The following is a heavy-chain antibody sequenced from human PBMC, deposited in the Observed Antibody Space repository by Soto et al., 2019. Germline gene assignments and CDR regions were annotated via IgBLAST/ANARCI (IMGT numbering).Heavy chain of an antibody. D-gene: IGHD5-12*01. V-gene: IGHV3-30*18. J-gene: IGHJ4*01. CDR3: PKDGLLWGGYDY. CDR2: ISYDGSNK. Sequence: QVQLVESGGGVVQPGRSLRLSCAASGFTFSSYGMHWVRQAPGKGLEWVAVISYDGSNKYYADSVKGRFTISRDNSKNTLYLKMNGSIAPDTAVYYCPKDGLLWGGYDYSDHRTRVTV. CDR1: GFTFSSYG.